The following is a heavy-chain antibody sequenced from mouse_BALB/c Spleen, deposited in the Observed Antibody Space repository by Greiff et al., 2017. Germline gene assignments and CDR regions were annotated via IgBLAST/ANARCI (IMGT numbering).Heavy chain of an antibody. D-gene: IGHD2-2*01. CDR1: GYTFTNYW. CDR2: IYPGGGYT. V-gene: IGHV1-63*02. J-gene: IGHJ3*01. CDR3: ARRNVYDDGAWFAY. Sequence: QVQLKQSGAELVRPGTSVKISCKASGYTFTNYWLGWVKQRPGHGLEWIGDIYPGGGYTNYNEKFKGKATLTADTSSSTAYMQLSSLTSEDSAVYFCARRNVYDDGAWFAYWGQGTLVTVSA.